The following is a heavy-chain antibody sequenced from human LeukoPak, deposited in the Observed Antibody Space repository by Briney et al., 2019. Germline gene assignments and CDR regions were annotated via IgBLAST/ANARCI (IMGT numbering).Heavy chain of an antibody. CDR3: ARGDSSGYYHIIDY. CDR2: ISGSGGST. V-gene: IGHV3-23*01. Sequence: GGSLRLSCAASGFTFSSYAMSWVRQAPGKGLEWVSAISGSGGSTGYADSVKGRFTISRDNAKNSLYLQMNSLRAEDRALYYCARGDSSGYYHIIDYWGQGTLVTVSS. CDR1: GFTFSSYA. D-gene: IGHD3-22*01. J-gene: IGHJ4*02.